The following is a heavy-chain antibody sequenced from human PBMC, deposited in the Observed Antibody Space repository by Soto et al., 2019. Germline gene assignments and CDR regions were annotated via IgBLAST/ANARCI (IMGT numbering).Heavy chain of an antibody. CDR1: GGPFSSYA. J-gene: IGHJ1*01. D-gene: IGHD6-13*01. CDR2: IIPIFGTA. V-gene: IGHV1-69*13. Sequence: SLKVSCKSSGGPFSSYAISWVRQAPGQGLEWMGGIIPIFGTANYAQKFQGRVTITADESTSTAYMELSSLRSEDTAVYYCARFSSSCPRCFQHWGQGTLVTVSS. CDR3: ARFSSSCPRCFQH.